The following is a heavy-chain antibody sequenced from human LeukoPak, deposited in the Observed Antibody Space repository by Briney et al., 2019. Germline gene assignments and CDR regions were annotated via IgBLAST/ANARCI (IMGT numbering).Heavy chain of an antibody. Sequence: GGSLRLSCTASGFTFTSYHINWVRQAPGKGLEWVANIKQDGGEKSFVDSVKGRFTISRDTAKNSLYLQMNSLRPDDTAVYYCSDSNFQHWGRGTLVTVSS. V-gene: IGHV3-7*01. D-gene: IGHD3/OR15-3a*01. J-gene: IGHJ1*01. CDR1: GFTFTSYH. CDR2: IKQDGGEK. CDR3: SDSNFQH.